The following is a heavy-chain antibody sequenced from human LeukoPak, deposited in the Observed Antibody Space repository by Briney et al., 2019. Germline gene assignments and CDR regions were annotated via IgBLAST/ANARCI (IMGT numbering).Heavy chain of an antibody. Sequence: SEALSLTCTVSGGSISSGDYYWSWIRQPPGKGLEWIGYIYYSGSTYYNPSLKSRVTISVDTSKNQFSLKLSSVTAADTAVYYRARGDGYYYYFDYWGQGTLVTVSS. CDR3: ARGDGYYYYFDY. V-gene: IGHV4-30-4*01. D-gene: IGHD3-22*01. J-gene: IGHJ4*02. CDR1: GGSISSGDYY. CDR2: IYYSGST.